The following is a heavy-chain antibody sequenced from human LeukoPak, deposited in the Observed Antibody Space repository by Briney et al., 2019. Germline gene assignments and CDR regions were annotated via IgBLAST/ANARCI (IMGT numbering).Heavy chain of an antibody. CDR1: GYSISSGYY. CDR2: IYHSGST. J-gene: IGHJ4*02. CDR3: ARGRRYCSSTSCPGGDY. V-gene: IGHV4-38-2*02. Sequence: PSETLSLTCTVSGYSISSGYYWGWIRQPPGKGLEWIGSIYHSGSTYYNPSLKSRVTISVDTSKNQFSLKLSSVTAADTAVYYCARGRRYCSSTSCPGGDYWGQGTLVTVSS. D-gene: IGHD2-2*01.